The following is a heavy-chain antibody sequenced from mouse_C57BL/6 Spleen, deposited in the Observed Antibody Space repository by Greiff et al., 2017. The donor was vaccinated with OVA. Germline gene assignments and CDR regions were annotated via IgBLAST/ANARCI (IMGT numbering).Heavy chain of an antibody. Sequence: EVMLVESGGGLVKPGGSLKLSCAASGFTFSSYAMSWVRQTPEKRLEWVATISDGGSYTYYPDNVKGRFTISRDNAKNNLYLQMSHLKSEDTAMYYCAREPANREGPGTYYYAMDYWGQGTSVTVSS. CDR2: ISDGGSYT. V-gene: IGHV5-4*01. J-gene: IGHJ4*01. D-gene: IGHD3-3*01. CDR1: GFTFSSYA. CDR3: AREPANREGPGTYYYAMDY.